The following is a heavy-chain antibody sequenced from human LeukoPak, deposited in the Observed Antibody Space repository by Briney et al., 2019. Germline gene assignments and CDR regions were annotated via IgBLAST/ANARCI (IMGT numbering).Heavy chain of an antibody. CDR2: IKQDGSEK. V-gene: IGHV3-7*05. D-gene: IGHD6-19*01. J-gene: IGHJ4*02. Sequence: GGSLRLSCAASGFTFSSYWMSWVRQAPGKGMEWVANIKQDGSEKYYVDSVKGRFTISRDNSKNSLYLQMNSLRTEDTALYYCAKDRVLSGWYDFDYWGQGTLVTVSS. CDR3: AKDRVLSGWYDFDY. CDR1: GFTFSSYW.